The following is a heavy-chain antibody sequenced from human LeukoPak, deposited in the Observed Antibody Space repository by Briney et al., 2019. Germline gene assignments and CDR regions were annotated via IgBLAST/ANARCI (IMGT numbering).Heavy chain of an antibody. CDR1: GGSFSGYY. CDR2: ISYSGYT. J-gene: IGHJ6*03. CDR3: ARIERDGSGKPPYYYYYMDV. V-gene: IGHV4-34*01. Sequence: SETLSLTCAVYGGSFSGYYWSWIRQPPGKGLEWIGYISYSGYTNYNPSLQSRVTISLDRSKNQFSVKLTSVTAADTAVYYCARIERDGSGKPPYYYYYMDVWGKGTTVTVSS. D-gene: IGHD3-10*01.